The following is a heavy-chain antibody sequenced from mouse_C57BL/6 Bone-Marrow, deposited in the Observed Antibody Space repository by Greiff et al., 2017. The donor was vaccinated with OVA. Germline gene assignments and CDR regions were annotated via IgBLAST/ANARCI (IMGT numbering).Heavy chain of an antibody. J-gene: IGHJ4*01. CDR3: ARSPWIYYDYDGDAMDY. D-gene: IGHD2-4*01. CDR2: IDPEDGET. CDR1: GFNIKDYY. V-gene: IGHV14-2*01. Sequence: VQLQQSGAELVKPGASVKLSCTASGFNIKDYYMHWVKQRTEQGLEWIGRIDPEDGETKYAPKFQGKATITADNSSNTAYLQLSSLTSEDTAVYYCARSPWIYYDYDGDAMDYWGQGTSVTVSS.